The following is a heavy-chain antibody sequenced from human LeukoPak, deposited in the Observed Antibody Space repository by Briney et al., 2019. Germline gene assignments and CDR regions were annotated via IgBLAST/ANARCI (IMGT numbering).Heavy chain of an antibody. CDR2: ISYDGSNK. J-gene: IGHJ4*02. V-gene: IGHV3-30*04. D-gene: IGHD6-19*01. Sequence: GGSLRLSCAASGFTFSSYAMHWVRQAPGKGLEWVAVISYDGSNKYYADSVKGRFTISRDNSKNTLYLQMNSLRAEDTAVCYCARAVAGRALDYWGQGTLVTVSS. CDR1: GFTFSSYA. CDR3: ARAVAGRALDY.